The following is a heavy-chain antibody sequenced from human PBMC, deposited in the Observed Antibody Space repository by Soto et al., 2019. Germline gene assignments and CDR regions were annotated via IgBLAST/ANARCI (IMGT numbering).Heavy chain of an antibody. CDR1: GFTFSSYA. CDR3: PKDLPQKSGYEGGGGYYFDY. J-gene: IGHJ4*02. D-gene: IGHD6-25*01. CDR2: ISGSGGST. Sequence: EVQLLESGGGLVQPGGSLRLSCAASGFTFSSYAMSWVRQAPGKGLEWVSAISGSGGSTYYADSVKGRFTISRDNSKNTLYLQINSRGAEDTGVYYCPKDLPQKSGYEGGGGYYFDYWGQGPLVTVSS. V-gene: IGHV3-23*01.